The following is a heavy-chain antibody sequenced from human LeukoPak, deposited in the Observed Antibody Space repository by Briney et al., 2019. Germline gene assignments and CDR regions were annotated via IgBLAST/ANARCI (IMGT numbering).Heavy chain of an antibody. CDR3: ARHSMIAGTEYAFDI. D-gene: IGHD6-13*01. Sequence: PSETLSLTCTVSGGSIINYYWSWIRQPPGKGLEWIGYIYYSGSTNYNPSLKSRVTISVDTSKNQFSLKLTSVTAADTAMYYCARHSMIAGTEYAFDIWGQGTMVTVSS. CDR1: GGSIINYY. J-gene: IGHJ3*02. CDR2: IYYSGST. V-gene: IGHV4-59*08.